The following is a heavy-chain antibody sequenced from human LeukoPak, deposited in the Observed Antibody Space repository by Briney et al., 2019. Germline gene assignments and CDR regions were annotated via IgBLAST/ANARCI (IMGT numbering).Heavy chain of an antibody. CDR2: INHSGST. D-gene: IGHD2-2*01. J-gene: IGHJ6*03. CDR3: ARGGLYCSSTSCYRYYYYYYMDV. V-gene: IGHV4-34*01. Sequence: SETLSLTCPVYGGSFSGYYWSWIRQPPGKGLEWIGEINHSGSTNYNPSLKSRVTISVDTSKNQFSLKLSSVTAADTAVYYCARGGLYCSSTSCYRYYYYYYMDVWGKGTTVTVSS. CDR1: GGSFSGYY.